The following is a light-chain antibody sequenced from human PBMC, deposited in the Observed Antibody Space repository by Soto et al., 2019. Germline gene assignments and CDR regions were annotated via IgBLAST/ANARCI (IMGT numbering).Light chain of an antibody. J-gene: IGKJ2*01. CDR2: GAS. V-gene: IGKV1-39*01. Sequence: DIQLTHSPSFLSASVGDRVTITCRPSQNINNFLNWYQQKPGEAPNLLIYGASNLQSGVPSRFSGSGSGAHFTLTISTLQPEDLATYYCQQSFNNPTFGQGTKVDIK. CDR3: QQSFNNPT. CDR1: QNINNF.